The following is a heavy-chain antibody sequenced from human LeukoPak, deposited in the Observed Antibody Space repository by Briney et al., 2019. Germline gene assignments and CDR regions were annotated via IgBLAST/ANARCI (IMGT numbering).Heavy chain of an antibody. CDR2: RKQDGSEK. J-gene: IGHJ5*02. CDR3: ARDDCSSLSCYHKWFDP. Sequence: WGSLRRSCAASGFTFSSDWMSWGRQAPGKGRDGGANRKQDGSEKYYVDSVKGGFAICRDKAKNSLYMQTNSVRGEETAVYYCARDDCSSLSCYHKWFDPWGQGTLVTVSS. V-gene: IGHV3-7*01. CDR1: GFTFSSDW. D-gene: IGHD2-2*01.